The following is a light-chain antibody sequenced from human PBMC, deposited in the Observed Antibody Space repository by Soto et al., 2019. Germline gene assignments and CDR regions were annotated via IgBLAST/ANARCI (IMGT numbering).Light chain of an antibody. Sequence: QPVLTQSPSVSASLGASVKLTCTLSSGHSSYAIAWHQQQPEKGPRYLMKLNSDGSHSKGAGIPDRFSGSSSGAERYLTISSLQSEDEADYYCQTWGTGIHYVFGTGTKLTVL. V-gene: IGLV4-69*01. J-gene: IGLJ1*01. CDR3: QTWGTGIHYV. CDR2: LNSDGSH. CDR1: SGHSSYA.